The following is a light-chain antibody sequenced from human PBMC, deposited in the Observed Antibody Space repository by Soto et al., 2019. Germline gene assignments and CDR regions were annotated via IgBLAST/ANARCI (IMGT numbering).Light chain of an antibody. CDR3: CSYAGSSTAV. J-gene: IGLJ2*01. V-gene: IGLV2-23*01. CDR1: SSDVGSFNL. CDR2: EGS. Sequence: QSALTQPASVSGSPGQSITISCTGTSSDVGSFNLVSWYQQHPGKAPKLMTYEGSKRPSGVSDRFSGSKSGNTASLTISGLQAEDEADYYCCSYAGSSTAVFGGGTKLNVL.